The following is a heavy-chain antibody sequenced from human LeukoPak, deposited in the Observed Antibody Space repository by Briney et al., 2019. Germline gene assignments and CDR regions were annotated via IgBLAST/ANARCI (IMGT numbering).Heavy chain of an antibody. CDR1: GYTFTGYY. J-gene: IGHJ4*02. CDR3: ARDWVGRGDESFDY. Sequence: GASVKVSCKASGYTFTGYYMHWVRQAPGQGLEWMGWINPNSGGTNYAQKFQGRVTMTRDTSISTAYMELSRLRSDDTAVYYCARDWVGRGDESFDYWGQGTLVTVSS. D-gene: IGHD3-10*01. V-gene: IGHV1-2*02. CDR2: INPNSGGT.